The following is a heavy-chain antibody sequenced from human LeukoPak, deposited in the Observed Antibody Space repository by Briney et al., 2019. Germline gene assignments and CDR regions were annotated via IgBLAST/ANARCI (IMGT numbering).Heavy chain of an antibody. V-gene: IGHV4-4*07. Sequence: PSETLSLTCTVSGGSLSSYYWSWIRQPAGKGREWIGRIYTSGSTNYNPSLKSRVTMSVDTSKNQFSLKLSSVTAADTAVYYCASQYCSGGSCYSPSFEYWGQGTLVTVSP. CDR2: IYTSGST. D-gene: IGHD2-15*01. J-gene: IGHJ4*02. CDR1: GGSLSSYY. CDR3: ASQYCSGGSCYSPSFEY.